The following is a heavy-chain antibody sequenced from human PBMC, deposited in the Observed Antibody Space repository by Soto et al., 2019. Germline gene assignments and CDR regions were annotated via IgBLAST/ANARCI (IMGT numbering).Heavy chain of an antibody. CDR2: IYYSGST. D-gene: IGHD5-18*01. J-gene: IGHJ4*02. Sequence: QVQLQESGPGLVKPSQTLSLTCTVSGGSISSGGYYWSWIRQHPGKGLEWIGYIYYSGSTYYNPSLNSRVTIPEDTSKTQYSLKLSSVTAADTAVYYCAKSGGYSYGYPYQCWGQGTLVTVSS. CDR3: AKSGGYSYGYPYQC. V-gene: IGHV4-31*03. CDR1: GGSISSGGYY.